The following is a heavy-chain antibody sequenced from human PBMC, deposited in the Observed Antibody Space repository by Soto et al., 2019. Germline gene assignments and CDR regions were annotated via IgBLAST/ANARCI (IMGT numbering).Heavy chain of an antibody. V-gene: IGHV1-69*13. CDR1: GGTFSSYA. D-gene: IGHD6-19*01. CDR2: IIPIFGTA. CDR3: ARVSSVAGTLENWFDP. Sequence: SVKVSCKASGGTFSSYAISWVRQAPGQGLEWMGGIIPIFGTANYAQKFQGRVTITADESTSTAYMELSSLRSEDTAVYYCARVSSVAGTLENWFDPWGQGTLVTVSS. J-gene: IGHJ5*02.